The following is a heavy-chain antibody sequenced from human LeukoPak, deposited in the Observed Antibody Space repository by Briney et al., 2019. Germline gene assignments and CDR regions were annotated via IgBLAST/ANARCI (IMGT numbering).Heavy chain of an antibody. Sequence: GEALKISCKGSGYSLTSYWIGWVRQMPGKGLEWMGIIYSGYSDTRYSPSFQGQVTISADKSISTAYLQWSSLKASDTAMYYCARGDSETYYYGSGSYPPGLFEDWGQGTLVTVSS. CDR1: GYSLTSYW. D-gene: IGHD3-10*01. CDR2: IYSGYSDT. CDR3: ARGDSETYYYGSGSYPPGLFED. V-gene: IGHV5-51*01. J-gene: IGHJ4*02.